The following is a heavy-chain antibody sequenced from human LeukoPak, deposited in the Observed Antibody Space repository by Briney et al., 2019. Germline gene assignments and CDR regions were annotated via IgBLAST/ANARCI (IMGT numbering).Heavy chain of an antibody. J-gene: IGHJ4*02. CDR2: INHSGST. D-gene: IGHD3-22*01. V-gene: IGHV4-34*01. CDR3: ARVSYYDSSGNRGAFDY. Sequence: SETLSLTCAVYGGSFSGYYWSWIRQPPGKGLEWIGEINHSGSTNCNPSLKSRVTISVDTSKNQFSLKLSSVTAADTAVYYCARVSYYDSSGNRGAFDYWGQGTLVTVSP. CDR1: GGSFSGYY.